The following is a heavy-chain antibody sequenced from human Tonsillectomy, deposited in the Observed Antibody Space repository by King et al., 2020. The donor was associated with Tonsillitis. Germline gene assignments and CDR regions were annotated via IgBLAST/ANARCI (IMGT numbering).Heavy chain of an antibody. CDR3: ARDYYDRSGYFNWYLDL. Sequence: VQLVESGGGVVQPGRSLRLSCAASGFTFSSYAMHWVRQAPGKGLEWVAVISYDGSNKYYADSVKGRFTNSRDNSKNTLFLQMNSLRAEDTDVYYCARDYYDRSGYFNWYLDLWGRGILVTVSS. J-gene: IGHJ2*01. CDR1: GFTFSSYA. V-gene: IGHV3-30*04. CDR2: ISYDGSNK. D-gene: IGHD3-22*01.